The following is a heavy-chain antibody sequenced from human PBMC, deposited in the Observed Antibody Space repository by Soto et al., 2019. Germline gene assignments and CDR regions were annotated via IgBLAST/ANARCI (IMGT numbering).Heavy chain of an antibody. J-gene: IGHJ4*02. D-gene: IGHD3-16*02. V-gene: IGHV1-2*04. CDR1: GYTFTGYY. CDR2: INPNSGGT. CDR3: ARSAGTIMITFGGVIPNWYFDY. Sequence: ASVKVSCKASGYTFTGYYMHWVRQAPGQGLEWMGWINPNSGGTNYAQKFQGWVTMTRDTSISTAYMELSRLRSDDTAVYYCARSAGTIMITFGGVIPNWYFDYWGQGTLVTVSS.